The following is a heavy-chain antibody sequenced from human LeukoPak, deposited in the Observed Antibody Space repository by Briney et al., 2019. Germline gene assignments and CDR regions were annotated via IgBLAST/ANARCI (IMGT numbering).Heavy chain of an antibody. CDR1: GGSFSGYY. CDR3: ARHVHYYYYMDV. J-gene: IGHJ6*03. Sequence: PSETLSLTCAVYGGSFSGYYWSWIRQPPGKGLEWIGSIYHSGSTYYNPSLKSRVTISVDTSKNQFSLKLSSVTAADTAVYYCARHVHYYYYMDVWGKGTTVTVSS. V-gene: IGHV4-34*01. CDR2: IYHSGST.